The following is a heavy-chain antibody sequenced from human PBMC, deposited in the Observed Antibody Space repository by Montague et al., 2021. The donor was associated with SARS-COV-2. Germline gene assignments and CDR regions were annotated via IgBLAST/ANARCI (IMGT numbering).Heavy chain of an antibody. Sequence: SETLSLTCSFSGGSISDYYWHWIRQPPGKGLEWIGYIYYNPGNTNYNPPLHSRVTISLDTSKNQFSLNLRSVAAADTALYFCARGTGYDYYFDCWGLGTLVTVSS. CDR3: ARGTGYDYYFDC. CDR2: IYYNPGNT. D-gene: IGHD5-12*01. J-gene: IGHJ4*02. CDR1: GGSISDYY. V-gene: IGHV4-59*01.